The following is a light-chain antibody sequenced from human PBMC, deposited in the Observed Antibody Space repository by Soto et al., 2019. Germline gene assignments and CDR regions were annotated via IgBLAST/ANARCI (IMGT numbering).Light chain of an antibody. V-gene: IGKV2-28*01. CDR3: MQALQTRT. Sequence: DIVMTQSPLSXPVTPGEPASISCRSSQSLLHSNGYNYLDWYLQKPGQSPKILIYLGSNRASGVPDRFSGSGSGTDFTLKISRVEAEDVGVYYCMQALQTRTFGQGTKVDIK. CDR1: QSLLHSNGYNY. CDR2: LGS. J-gene: IGKJ1*01.